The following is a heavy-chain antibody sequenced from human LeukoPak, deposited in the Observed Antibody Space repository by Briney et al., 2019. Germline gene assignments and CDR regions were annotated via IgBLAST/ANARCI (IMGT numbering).Heavy chain of an antibody. CDR1: GYTFTSNY. CDR2: INPSGGST. D-gene: IGHD3-22*01. Sequence: ASVKVSCKASGYTFTSNYMHWVRQAPGQGLEWMGIINPSGGSTKYAQKFQGRVTMTRDTSTSTVYMELSSLRSEDTAVYYCARDPYYYDSSGYYGPYYYYGMDVWGQGTTVTVSS. V-gene: IGHV1-46*01. CDR3: ARDPYYYDSSGYYGPYYYYGMDV. J-gene: IGHJ6*02.